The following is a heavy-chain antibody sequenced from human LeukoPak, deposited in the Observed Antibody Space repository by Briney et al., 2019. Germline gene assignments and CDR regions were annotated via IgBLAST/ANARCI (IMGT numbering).Heavy chain of an antibody. V-gene: IGHV3-30*03. CDR1: GFTVSSYN. Sequence: PGWSLRLSCVASGFTVSSYNMHWVRQAPGKGLEWVAVISKDKSFEYYGDSVKGRFTISRDNPRNTLYLETNSLRAEDTAVYYCARESPRTFGWRKYYGMDVWGQGTTVTVSS. CDR3: ARESPRTFGWRKYYGMDV. CDR2: ISKDKSFE. J-gene: IGHJ6*02. D-gene: IGHD2/OR15-2a*01.